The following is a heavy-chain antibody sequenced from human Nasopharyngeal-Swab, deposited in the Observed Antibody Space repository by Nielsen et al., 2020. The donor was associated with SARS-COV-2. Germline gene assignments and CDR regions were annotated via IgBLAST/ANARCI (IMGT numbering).Heavy chain of an antibody. Sequence: GESLKISCAASGFTFSNAWMNWVRQAPGKGLVWVSRISGDGSDISYADSVKGRFTISRDNAKNTVYLQMNSLRAEDTAVYYCIRERQWFGDSSWGQGTLVTVSS. V-gene: IGHV3-74*01. CDR3: IRERQWFGDSS. D-gene: IGHD3-10*01. CDR2: ISGDGSDI. J-gene: IGHJ5*02. CDR1: GFTFSNAW.